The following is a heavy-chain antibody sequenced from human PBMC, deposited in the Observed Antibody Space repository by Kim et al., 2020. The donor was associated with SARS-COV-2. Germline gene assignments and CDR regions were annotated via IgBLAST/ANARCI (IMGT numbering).Heavy chain of an antibody. CDR2: IYYSGST. J-gene: IGHJ6*03. Sequence: SETLSLTCTVSGGSISSGGYYWSWIRQHPGKGLEWIGYIYYSGSTYYNPSLKSRVTISVDTSKNQFSLKLSSVTVADTAVYYCARGVSHLVGFGEAYYYYYYYYMDVWGKGTTVTVSS. V-gene: IGHV4-31*03. D-gene: IGHD3-10*01. CDR1: GGSISSGGYY. CDR3: ARGVSHLVGFGEAYYYYYYYYMDV.